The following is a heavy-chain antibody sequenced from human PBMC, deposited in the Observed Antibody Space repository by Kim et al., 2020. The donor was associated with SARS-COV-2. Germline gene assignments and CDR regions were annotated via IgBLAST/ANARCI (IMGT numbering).Heavy chain of an antibody. D-gene: IGHD6-19*01. J-gene: IGHJ4*02. CDR3: ARSGQWLPYYFDY. Sequence: YSPSFQGHVTISADKSISTAYLQWSSLKASDTAMYYCARSGQWLPYYFDYWGQGTLVTVSS. V-gene: IGHV5-51*01.